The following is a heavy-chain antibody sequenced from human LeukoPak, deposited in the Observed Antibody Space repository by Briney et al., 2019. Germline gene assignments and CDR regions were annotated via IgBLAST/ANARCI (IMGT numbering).Heavy chain of an antibody. Sequence: GGSLRPSCAASGFTFSSYAVSWVRQAPGKGLEWVSAISGSGGSTYYADSVKGRFTISRDNSKNTLYLQMNSLRAEDTAVYYCANTLAAKDYYDSSRYWGQGTLVTVSS. V-gene: IGHV3-23*01. J-gene: IGHJ4*02. CDR3: ANTLAAKDYYDSSRY. CDR1: GFTFSSYA. D-gene: IGHD3-22*01. CDR2: ISGSGGST.